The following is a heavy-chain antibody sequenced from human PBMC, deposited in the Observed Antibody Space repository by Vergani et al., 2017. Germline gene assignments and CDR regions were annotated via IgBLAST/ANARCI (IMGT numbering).Heavy chain of an antibody. D-gene: IGHD6-19*01. CDR3: ARGGSGQWLNGY. CDR1: GGSISSYY. Sequence: QVQLQESGPGLVKPSETLSLTCTVSGGSISSYYWSWIRQPPGKGLEWIGYIYYSGCTNYNPPLKSRVTISVDTSKNQFSLKLSSVTAADTAVYYCARGGSGQWLNGYWGQGTLVNVSS. J-gene: IGHJ4*02. CDR2: IYYSGCT. V-gene: IGHV4-59*01.